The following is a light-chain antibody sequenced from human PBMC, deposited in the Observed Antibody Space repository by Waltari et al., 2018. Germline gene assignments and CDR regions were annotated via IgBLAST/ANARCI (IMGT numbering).Light chain of an antibody. V-gene: IGLV2-23*02. J-gene: IGLJ3*02. CDR2: EVS. CDR3: CSFGGSGNWV. Sequence: QSALTQPASVSGSPGQSITIPCTGTCVDVGHYNLVSWYQQYPGKAPKLMIYEVSKRASGVSNRCAGSKADNTASLTISGLQAEDEADYYCCSFGGSGNWVFGGGTKLTVL. CDR1: CVDVGHYNL.